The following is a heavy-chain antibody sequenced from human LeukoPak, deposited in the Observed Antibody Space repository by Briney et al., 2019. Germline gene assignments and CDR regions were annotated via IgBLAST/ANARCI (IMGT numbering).Heavy chain of an antibody. D-gene: IGHD2-21*01. CDR3: ASSIAHAAFDI. CDR2: YSGGST. J-gene: IGHJ3*02. CDR1: GFTVSSVY. Sequence: PGGSLRLSCAASGFTVSSVYMNWVRQAPGKGLGWVSLYSGGSTYYADSVKGRFAISRDNSKNTLYLQMNSLRAEDTAVYYCASSIAHAAFDIWGQGTLVTVSS. V-gene: IGHV3-66*01.